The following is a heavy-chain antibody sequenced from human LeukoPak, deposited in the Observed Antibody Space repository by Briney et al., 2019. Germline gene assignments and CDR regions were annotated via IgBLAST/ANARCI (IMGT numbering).Heavy chain of an antibody. J-gene: IGHJ3*02. D-gene: IGHD3-10*01. CDR2: ISYDGSNK. Sequence: GRSLRLSCAASGFTFSGYAMHWVRQAPGKGLEWVAVISYDGSNKYYADSVKGRFTISRDNSKNTLYLQMNSLRAEDTAVYYCARVRVLDAFDIWGQGTMVTVSS. CDR1: GFTFSGYA. CDR3: ARVRVLDAFDI. V-gene: IGHV3-30*04.